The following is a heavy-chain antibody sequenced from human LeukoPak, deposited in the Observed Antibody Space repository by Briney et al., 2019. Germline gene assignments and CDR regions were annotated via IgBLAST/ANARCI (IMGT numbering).Heavy chain of an antibody. J-gene: IGHJ5*02. CDR1: GYTFTSYY. Sequence: ASVKVSCKESGYTFTSYYMHWVRQAPGQGLEWMGIINPSGGSTSYAQKFQGRVTMTRDTSMSTVYMELSSLRSEDTAVYYCARDRITMVRGVYNWFDPWGQGTLVTVSS. CDR3: ARDRITMVRGVYNWFDP. D-gene: IGHD3-10*01. V-gene: IGHV1-46*01. CDR2: INPSGGST.